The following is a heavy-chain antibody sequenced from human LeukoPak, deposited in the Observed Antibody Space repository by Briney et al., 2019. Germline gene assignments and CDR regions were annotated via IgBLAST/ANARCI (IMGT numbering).Heavy chain of an antibody. V-gene: IGHV4-59*01. CDR2: VSYSGST. CDR3: AGGRDGYKLGFSDY. CDR1: GGSINNNY. D-gene: IGHD5-24*01. Sequence: SETLSLTCTVSGGSINNNYWSWIRQPPGKGLEWIGYVSYSGSTSYNPSLKGRVTISLDTSKNQFSLKLTSVTAADTAVYYCAGGRDGYKLGFSDYWGQGALVTASS. J-gene: IGHJ4*02.